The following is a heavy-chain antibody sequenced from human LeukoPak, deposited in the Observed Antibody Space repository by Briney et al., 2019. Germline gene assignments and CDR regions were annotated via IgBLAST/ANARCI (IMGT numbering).Heavy chain of an antibody. CDR3: ARDLPPAPWNGMDV. Sequence: PGGSLRLSCAASRLTVSSNYMSWVRQAPGKGLEWVSVIYSGGSTYYADSVKGRFTISRDNSKNTLYLQMNSLRPEDTAVYYCARDLPPAPWNGMDVWGQGTTVTVSS. V-gene: IGHV3-53*01. CDR1: RLTVSSNY. D-gene: IGHD2-2*01. CDR2: IYSGGST. J-gene: IGHJ6*02.